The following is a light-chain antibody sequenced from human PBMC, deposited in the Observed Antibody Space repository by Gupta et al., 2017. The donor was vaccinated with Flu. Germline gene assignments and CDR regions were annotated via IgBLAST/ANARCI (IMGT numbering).Light chain of an antibody. V-gene: IGLV3-19*01. CDR2: GND. Sequence: SSELTQDPTVSVALGQTVTLTCQGDSLRKYSASWYQRKPGQAPVVVIFGNDNRPSGIPDRFSGSRSGNTASLTITGTRAEDEADYYCNSRDSSGNHVVFGGGTKLTVL. CDR1: SLRKYS. J-gene: IGLJ2*01. CDR3: NSRDSSGNHVV.